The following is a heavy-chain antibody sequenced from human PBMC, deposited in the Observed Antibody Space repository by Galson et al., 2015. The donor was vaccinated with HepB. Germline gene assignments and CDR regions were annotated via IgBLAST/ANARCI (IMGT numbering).Heavy chain of an antibody. V-gene: IGHV6-1*01. CDR1: GDSVSSNSAA. Sequence: CAISGDSVSSNSAAWNWIRQSPSRGLEWLGRTYYRSKWYNDYAVSVKSRITINPDTSKNQFSLQLNSVTPEDTAVYYCARSRIAAAGTLSWFDPWGQGTLVTVSS. D-gene: IGHD6-13*01. CDR3: ARSRIAAAGTLSWFDP. CDR2: TYYRSKWYN. J-gene: IGHJ5*02.